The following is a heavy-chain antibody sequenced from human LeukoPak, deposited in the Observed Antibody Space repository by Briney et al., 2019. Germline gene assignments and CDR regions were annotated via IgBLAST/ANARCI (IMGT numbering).Heavy chain of an antibody. CDR1: GGSISSYY. V-gene: IGHV4-59*01. Sequence: SETLSLTCTVSGGSISSYYWSWIRQPPGKGLEWIGYIYYRGSTNYNPSLKSRVTISVDTSKNQFSLKLSSVTAADTAVYYCARDQRRDYFDYWGQGTLVTVSS. J-gene: IGHJ4*02. CDR3: ARDQRRDYFDY. CDR2: IYYRGST. D-gene: IGHD5-24*01.